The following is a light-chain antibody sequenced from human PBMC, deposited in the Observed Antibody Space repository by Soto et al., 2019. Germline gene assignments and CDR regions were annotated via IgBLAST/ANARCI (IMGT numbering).Light chain of an antibody. CDR2: GAS. CDR1: QSVSSSY. J-gene: IGKJ4*01. CDR3: QQYGSSFLT. V-gene: IGKV3-20*01. Sequence: EIVLTQSPGTLSLSPGERATLSCRASQSVSSSYLAWYQQKPGQAPRLLIYGASSMAVGFPDRFSGSGSGTDFTLTISRLEPEDFAVYYCQQYGSSFLTFGGGTKVEIK.